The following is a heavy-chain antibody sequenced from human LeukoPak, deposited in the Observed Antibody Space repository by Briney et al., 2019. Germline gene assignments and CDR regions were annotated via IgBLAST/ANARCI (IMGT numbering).Heavy chain of an antibody. CDR2: ISGSGGST. D-gene: IGHD3-10*01. CDR1: GFTFSSYA. CDR3: APYYGSGSYYPQYYMDV. V-gene: IGHV3-23*01. Sequence: GGSLRLSCAASGFTFSSYARSWFGQAPGKGLEWVSAISGSGGSTYYADPVKGRFTISRDNSKNTLYLQMNSLRAEDTAVYYCAPYYGSGSYYPQYYMDVWGQGTTVTVSS. J-gene: IGHJ6*02.